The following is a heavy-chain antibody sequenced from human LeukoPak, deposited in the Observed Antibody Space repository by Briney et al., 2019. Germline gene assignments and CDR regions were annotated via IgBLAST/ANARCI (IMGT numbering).Heavy chain of an antibody. Sequence: GGSLRLSCAASGFTFSSYAMSWVRQAPGKGLEWVANINPDGSGKYYVDSVKGRFTISRDNAKKSLYLQMNSLRAEDAAVYYCASKQGDYWGQGTLVTVSS. V-gene: IGHV3-7*01. CDR3: ASKQGDY. CDR2: INPDGSGK. CDR1: GFTFSSYA. J-gene: IGHJ4*02.